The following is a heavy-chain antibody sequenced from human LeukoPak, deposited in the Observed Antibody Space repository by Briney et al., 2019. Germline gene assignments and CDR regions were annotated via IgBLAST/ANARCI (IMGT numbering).Heavy chain of an antibody. V-gene: IGHV4-4*09. CDR2: ICTSVST. Sequence: SETLSLTCTVSGVSITSYYWSWIRQPPGKGLEWIGYICTSVSTNYNPSLKSRVTISVDTSKNQFSLKLSSVTAADTAVYYCARSDYYGSGNYAFDIWGQGTMVTVSS. CDR1: GVSITSYY. J-gene: IGHJ3*02. D-gene: IGHD3-10*01. CDR3: ARSDYYGSGNYAFDI.